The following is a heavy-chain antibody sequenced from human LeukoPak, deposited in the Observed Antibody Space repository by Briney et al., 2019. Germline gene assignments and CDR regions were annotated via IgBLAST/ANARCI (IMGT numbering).Heavy chain of an antibody. Sequence: GGSLRLSCAASGFTFDDYAMHWVRQAPGKGLEWVAGISWNSGSIGYADSVKGRFTISRDNAKNSLYLQMNSLRAEDTALYYCAKDIKPHVPGDAFDIWGQGTMVTVSS. CDR2: ISWNSGSI. CDR1: GFTFDDYA. V-gene: IGHV3-9*01. J-gene: IGHJ3*02. D-gene: IGHD6-6*01. CDR3: AKDIKPHVPGDAFDI.